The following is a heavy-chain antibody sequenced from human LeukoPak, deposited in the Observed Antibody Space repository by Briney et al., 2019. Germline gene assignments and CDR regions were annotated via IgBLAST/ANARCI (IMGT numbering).Heavy chain of an antibody. Sequence: ASVKVSCKASGYTFTGYYMHWVRQAPGQGLEWMGWINPNSGGTNYAQKFQGRVTMTRDTSISTAYMELSRLRSDDTAVYYCARGQGLWFGGGFDPWGQGTLVTVSS. D-gene: IGHD3-10*01. CDR3: ARGQGLWFGGGFDP. CDR1: GYTFTGYY. V-gene: IGHV1-2*02. CDR2: INPNSGGT. J-gene: IGHJ5*02.